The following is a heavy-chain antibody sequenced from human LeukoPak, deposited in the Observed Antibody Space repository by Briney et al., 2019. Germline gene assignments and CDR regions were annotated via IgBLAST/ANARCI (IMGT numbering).Heavy chain of an antibody. V-gene: IGHV1-24*01. D-gene: IGHD3-3*01. Sequence: GASVKVSCKVSGYTLTELSMHWVRQAPGKGLEWMGGFDPEDGETIYAQKFQGRVTMTTDTSTSTAYMELRSLRSDDTAVYYCARDREVTIWSGYYRHYYMDVWGKGTTVTVSS. J-gene: IGHJ6*03. CDR2: FDPEDGET. CDR3: ARDREVTIWSGYYRHYYMDV. CDR1: GYTLTELS.